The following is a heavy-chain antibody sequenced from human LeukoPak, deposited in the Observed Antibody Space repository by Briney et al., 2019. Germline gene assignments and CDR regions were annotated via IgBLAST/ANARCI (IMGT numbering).Heavy chain of an antibody. V-gene: IGHV3-48*03. J-gene: IGHJ4*02. CDR3: ANAGNLFRSLNY. D-gene: IGHD4-23*01. Sequence: GGSLRLSCVASGFIFNNYEMNWVRQAPGKGLEWVAFISSSGMSIYYADSVKGRFTISRDNAKNSLYLQMNSLRAEDTAVYYCANAGNLFRSLNYWGPGTLVTVSS. CDR2: ISSSGMSI. CDR1: GFIFNNYE.